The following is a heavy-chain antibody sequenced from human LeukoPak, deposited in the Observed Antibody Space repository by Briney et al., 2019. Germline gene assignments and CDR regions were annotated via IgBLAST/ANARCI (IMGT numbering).Heavy chain of an antibody. CDR1: GYALTELS. CDR2: FDSEDNEI. V-gene: IGHV1-24*01. CDR3: AAGAQMPIDY. Sequence: GASVKVSCKVSGYALTELSILWVRQAPGKGLKWMGGFDSEDNEIIYAQKFQGRVTMTEDTPTDTAYMELSSLTSEDTAIYYCAAGAQMPIDYWGQGTLVTVFS. J-gene: IGHJ4*02. D-gene: IGHD2-2*01.